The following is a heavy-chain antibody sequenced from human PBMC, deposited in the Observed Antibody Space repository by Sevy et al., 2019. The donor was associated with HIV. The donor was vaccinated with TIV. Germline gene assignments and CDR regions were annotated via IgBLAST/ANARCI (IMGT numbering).Heavy chain of an antibody. V-gene: IGHV4-31*03. CDR3: ARGSYYYDSSGYSHDDY. J-gene: IGHJ4*02. D-gene: IGHD3-22*01. CDR2: IYYSGST. Sequence: SETLSLTCTVSDGSISSGGYYWSWIRQHPGKGLEWIGYIYYSGSTYYNPSLKSRVTISVDTSKNQFSLKLSSVTAADTAVYYCARGSYYYDSSGYSHDDYWGQGTLVTVSS. CDR1: DGSISSGGYY.